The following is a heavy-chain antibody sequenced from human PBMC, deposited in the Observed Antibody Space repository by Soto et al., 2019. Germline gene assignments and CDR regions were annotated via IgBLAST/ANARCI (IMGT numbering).Heavy chain of an antibody. CDR3: AKLSGYYDSSGFS. D-gene: IGHD3-22*01. CDR1: GFTFSSYS. V-gene: IGHV3-23*04. CDR2: ISGSGGST. Sequence: EVQLVESGGCLVQPGGSLRLSCAASGFTFSSYSMSWVRQAPGKGLEWVSAISGSGGSTYYADSVKGRFTISKDNSKHTLYLQRNSLRAEDTAVYYCAKLSGYYDSSGFSWGQGTLVTVSS. J-gene: IGHJ4*02.